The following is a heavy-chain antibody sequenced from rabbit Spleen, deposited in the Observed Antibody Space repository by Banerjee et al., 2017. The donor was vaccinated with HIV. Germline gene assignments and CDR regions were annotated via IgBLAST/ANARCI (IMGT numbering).Heavy chain of an antibody. J-gene: IGHJ4*01. CDR3: ARDLAAWNSGSYAFNL. D-gene: IGHD1-1*01. CDR1: GFDFSNDA. Sequence: EESGGGLVQPEGSLTLTCKASGFDFSNDAMCWVRQAPGKGPEFIACIYNGDGSTYHASWVNGRFTVSKTSSTTVTLRMTSLTGADTATYFCARDLAAWNSGSYAFNLWGQGTLVTVS. V-gene: IGHV1S47*01. CDR2: IYNGDGST.